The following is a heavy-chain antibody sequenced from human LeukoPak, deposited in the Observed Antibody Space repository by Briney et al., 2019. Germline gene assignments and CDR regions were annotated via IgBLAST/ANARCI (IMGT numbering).Heavy chain of an antibody. CDR2: IYCSGST. Sequence: SETLSLTCTVSGGSISSGGYYWSWIRQHPGKGLEWIGYIYCSGSTYYNPSLKSRVTISVDTSKNQFSLKLSSVTAADTAVYYCAIGSGGKGFDPWGQGTLVTVSS. J-gene: IGHJ5*02. V-gene: IGHV4-31*03. CDR3: AIGSGGKGFDP. CDR1: GGSISSGGYY. D-gene: IGHD4-23*01.